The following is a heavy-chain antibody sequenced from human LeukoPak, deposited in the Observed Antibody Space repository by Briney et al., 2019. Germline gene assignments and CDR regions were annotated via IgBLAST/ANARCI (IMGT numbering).Heavy chain of an antibody. CDR3: ANHHYYYYYMDV. J-gene: IGHJ6*03. V-gene: IGHV4-59*05. CDR2: IYYSGST. Sequence: SETLSLTCTVSGGSISSYYWSWIRQPPGKGLEWIGSIYYSGSTYYNPSLKSRVTISVDTSKNQFSLKLSSVTAADTAVYYCANHHYYYYYMDVWGKGTTVTISS. CDR1: GGSISSYY. D-gene: IGHD1-14*01.